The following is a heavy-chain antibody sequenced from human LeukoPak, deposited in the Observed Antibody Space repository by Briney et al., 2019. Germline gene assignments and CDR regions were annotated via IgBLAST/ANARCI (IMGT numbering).Heavy chain of an antibody. CDR3: EKDAPYYDFWSGDRY. Sequence: QTGGSLRLSCAASGFTFSSYAMSWVRQAPGKGLEWVSAISGSGGSTYYADSVKGRFTISRGNSKNTLYLQMNSLRAEDTAVYYWEKDAPYYDFWSGDRYWGQGTLVTVSS. D-gene: IGHD3-3*01. J-gene: IGHJ4*02. V-gene: IGHV3-23*01. CDR2: ISGSGGST. CDR1: GFTFSSYA.